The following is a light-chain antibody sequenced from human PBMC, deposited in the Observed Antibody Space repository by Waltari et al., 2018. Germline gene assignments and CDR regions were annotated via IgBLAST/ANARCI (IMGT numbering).Light chain of an antibody. Sequence: QSVLTQPPSASGPPGQRVSFSCSGTSSNIGSNSVNWYQHLPGTAPNLLIHTNNQRPAGVPDRFSGSKSGTSASLAISGLRSEDEADYFCAAWDDSLDVWVFGGGTKLTVL. CDR1: SSNIGSNS. V-gene: IGLV1-44*01. CDR3: AAWDDSLDVWV. J-gene: IGLJ3*02. CDR2: TNN.